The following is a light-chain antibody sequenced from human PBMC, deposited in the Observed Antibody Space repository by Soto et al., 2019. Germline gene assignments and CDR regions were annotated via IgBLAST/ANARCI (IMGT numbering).Light chain of an antibody. Sequence: AIRMTQSPSSFSASTGDRVTITCRASQGISSYLAWYQQKPGKAPKLLIYAASTLQSGVPSRFSGSGSGTDFTITISCLQSEDFATYYCQQYYSYPPDTFGQGTRLEMK. V-gene: IGKV1-8*01. CDR2: AAS. J-gene: IGKJ5*01. CDR1: QGISSY. CDR3: QQYYSYPPDT.